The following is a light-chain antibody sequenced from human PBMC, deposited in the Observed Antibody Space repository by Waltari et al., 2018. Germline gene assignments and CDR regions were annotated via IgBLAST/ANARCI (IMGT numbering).Light chain of an antibody. CDR1: SSNIGAAYD. CDR2: AKS. CDR3: QSFDSSLGGYV. J-gene: IGLJ1*01. Sequence: QSVLTQPPSVSGAPGQRVTISCTGTSSNIGAAYDAHWYQQLPGTAPKLLIFAKSDLPSGVPDRFSGSRSGTSASLAITGLQAEYEADYYCQSFDSSLGGYVFVTGTKVTVL. V-gene: IGLV1-40*01.